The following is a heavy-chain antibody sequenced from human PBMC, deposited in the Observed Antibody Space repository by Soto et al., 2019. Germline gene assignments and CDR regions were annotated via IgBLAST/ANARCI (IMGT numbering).Heavy chain of an antibody. CDR3: AKDNFGIAAQGRYSASYTPHPFFDY. D-gene: IGHD1-26*01. CDR1: GFTFSSYG. CDR2: RSDDGRYK. Sequence: GGSLRLSCAASGFTFSSYGMHREHQATGNGLDPLAVRSDDGRYKYYADSVKGRFTISRDNTENTLYLQMNSMRAEHTAVYYCAKDNFGIAAQGRYSASYTPHPFFDYWGQGTLVTVSS. V-gene: IGHV3-30*18. J-gene: IGHJ4*02.